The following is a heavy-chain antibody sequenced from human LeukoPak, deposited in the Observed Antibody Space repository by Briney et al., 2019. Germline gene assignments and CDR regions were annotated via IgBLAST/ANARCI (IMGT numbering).Heavy chain of an antibody. V-gene: IGHV3-7*01. J-gene: IGHJ4*02. CDR3: ARDAPPYYDFWSGSPLFDY. CDR1: GFTFSSYW. Sequence: PGGSLRLSCAASGFTFSSYWMSWVRQAPGKGLEWVANIKQDGSEKYYVDSVKGRFTISRDNAKNSLYLQMNSLRAEDTAMYYCARDAPPYYDFWSGSPLFDYWGQGTLVTVSS. D-gene: IGHD3-3*01. CDR2: IKQDGSEK.